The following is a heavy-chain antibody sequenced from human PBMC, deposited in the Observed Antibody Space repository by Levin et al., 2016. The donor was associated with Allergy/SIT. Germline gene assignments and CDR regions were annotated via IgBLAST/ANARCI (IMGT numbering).Heavy chain of an antibody. Sequence: SKTLSLTCAVSGGSISSGGYSWSWIRQPPGKGLEWIGYIYHSGSTYYNPSLKSRVTISVDRSKNQFSLKLSSVTAADTAVYYCARVSGYDQDYWGQGTLVTVSS. D-gene: IGHD5-12*01. CDR3: ARVSGYDQDY. CDR1: GGSISSGGYS. CDR2: IYHSGST. J-gene: IGHJ4*02. V-gene: IGHV4-30-2*01.